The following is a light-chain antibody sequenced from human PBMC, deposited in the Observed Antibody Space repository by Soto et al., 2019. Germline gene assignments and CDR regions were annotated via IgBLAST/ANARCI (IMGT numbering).Light chain of an antibody. J-gene: IGLJ3*02. CDR1: SSNIGSKT. V-gene: IGLV1-44*01. CDR2: GNN. CDR3: ATWDDSLNVL. Sequence: QSVLTQPPSASGTPGQRVTISCSGSSSNIGSKTVNWYQQLPGTAPKLLIYGNNHRPSGVPDRFSGSKSGTSASLAISGLQSQDEADYYCATWDDSLNVLFGGGTKVTVL.